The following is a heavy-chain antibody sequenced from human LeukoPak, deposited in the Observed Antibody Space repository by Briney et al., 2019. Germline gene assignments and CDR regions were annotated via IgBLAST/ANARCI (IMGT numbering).Heavy chain of an antibody. CDR3: ARRGYSYNDAFDI. CDR1: GGSFSGYY. Sequence: SETLSLTCAVYGGSFSGYYWSWIRQPPGKGLEWIGYIYYSGSTNYNPSLKSRVTISVDTSKNQFSLKLSSVTAADTAVYYCARRGYSYNDAFDIWGQGTMVTVSS. V-gene: IGHV4-59*12. CDR2: IYYSGST. D-gene: IGHD5-18*01. J-gene: IGHJ3*02.